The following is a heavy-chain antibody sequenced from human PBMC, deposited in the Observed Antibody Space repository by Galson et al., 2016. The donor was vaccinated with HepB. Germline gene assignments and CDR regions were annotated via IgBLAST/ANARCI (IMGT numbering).Heavy chain of an antibody. CDR1: GFTFEDYA. V-gene: IGHV3-9*01. CDR3: AKGRGGARTITGWAWQLDL. J-gene: IGHJ2*01. D-gene: IGHD1-14*01. CDR2: INWNSGSI. Sequence: SLRLSCAASGFTFEDYAMHWVRQAPGKGLEWVSGINWNSGSIDYADSVKGRFTISRDNAKNSLYLQMNSLRAEDTALYYCAKGRGGARTITGWAWQLDLWGRGTLVGVSS.